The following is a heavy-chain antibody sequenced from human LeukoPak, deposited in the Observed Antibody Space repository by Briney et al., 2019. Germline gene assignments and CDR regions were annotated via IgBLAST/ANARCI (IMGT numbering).Heavy chain of an antibody. D-gene: IGHD2-15*01. V-gene: IGHV1-8*01. J-gene: IGHJ6*03. CDR2: LNPKSGNT. CDR1: GYTFTSYD. CDR3: ARGPYYCSGGSCYANAYYYYYMDV. Sequence: ASVKVSCKASGYTFTSYDINWVRQATGQGLEWMGWLNPKSGNTGYAQKFQGRVTMTTDTSTSTAYMELRSLRSDDTAVYYCARGPYYCSGGSCYANAYYYYYMDVWGKGTTVTISS.